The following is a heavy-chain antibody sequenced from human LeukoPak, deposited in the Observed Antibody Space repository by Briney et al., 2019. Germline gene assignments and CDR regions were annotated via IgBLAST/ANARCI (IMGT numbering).Heavy chain of an antibody. CDR1: GFTFRSYA. V-gene: IGHV3-23*01. CDR3: AKTTAGNSSGRYPGWPVEY. D-gene: IGHD6-19*01. Sequence: PGGSLRLSCAASGFTFRSYAIYWVRQAPGKGLEWVSGISGSGGDTYFADSVKGRFTISRDHSKNTVFLQMDSLRAEDTAVYYCAKTTAGNSSGRYPGWPVEYWGQGTLVTVSS. J-gene: IGHJ4*02. CDR2: ISGSGGDT.